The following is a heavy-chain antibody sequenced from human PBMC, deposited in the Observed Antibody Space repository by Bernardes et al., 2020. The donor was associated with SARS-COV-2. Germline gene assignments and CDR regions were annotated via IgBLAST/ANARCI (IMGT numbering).Heavy chain of an antibody. J-gene: IGHJ5*02. Sequence: GGSLRLSCAASGFTFSDYYMSWIRQAPGKGLEWVSYISSSSSYTNYADSVKGRFTISRDNAKNSLYLQMNSLRAEDTAVYYCARDRVVGYCSSTSCVGRSADWFDPWGQGTLVTVSS. V-gene: IGHV3-11*05. D-gene: IGHD2-2*01. CDR3: ARDRVVGYCSSTSCVGRSADWFDP. CDR1: GFTFSDYY. CDR2: ISSSSSYT.